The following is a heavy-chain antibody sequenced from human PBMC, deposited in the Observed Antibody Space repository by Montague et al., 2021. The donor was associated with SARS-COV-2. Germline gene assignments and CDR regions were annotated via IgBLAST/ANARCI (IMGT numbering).Heavy chain of an antibody. V-gene: IGHV4-59*08. CDR3: ASHGGGYNYDDYFNH. CDR2: IYYSGYT. J-gene: IGHJ4*02. D-gene: IGHD5-18*01. Sequence: SETLSLTCTVSTGSLSTYYWSWIRQPPGKGLEWIGYIYYSGYTNYNPSLKSRITISVDTSKSQFSLRLSSVTAADTAFYYCASHGGGYNYDDYFNHWGQGTLGSVSS. CDR1: TGSLSTYY.